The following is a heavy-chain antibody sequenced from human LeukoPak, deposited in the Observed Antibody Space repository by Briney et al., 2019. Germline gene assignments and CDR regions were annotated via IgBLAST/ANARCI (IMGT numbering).Heavy chain of an antibody. CDR3: ARDGYNFYFDY. D-gene: IGHD5-24*01. J-gene: IGHJ4*02. CDR1: GDSISSYY. CDR2: IYSSGST. Sequence: SETLSLTCTVSGDSISSYYWSWIRQPPGKGLEWIGYIYSSGSTNYNPSLKSRVTISVDTSNNQFSLKLSSVTAADTAVYYCARDGYNFYFDYWGQGALVTVSS. V-gene: IGHV4-59*01.